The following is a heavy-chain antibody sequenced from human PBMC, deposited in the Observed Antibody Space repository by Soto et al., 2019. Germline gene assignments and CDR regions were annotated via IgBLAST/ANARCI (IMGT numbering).Heavy chain of an antibody. CDR2: IIPIFGTA. CDR1: RVAFSKFI. D-gene: IGHD6-19*01. V-gene: IGHV1-69*01. J-gene: IGHJ6*02. Sequence: QAQLEQSGGEVKKPGSSVKVSCKASRVAFSKFIVTWVRQAPGLGLEWVGGIIPIFGTANYAQKFQGRVTITADESTSPSYTEVNNLRSEETAVYYCAKVRYSSPMGYYYRMDVWGQGTTVTVSS. CDR3: AKVRYSSPMGYYYRMDV.